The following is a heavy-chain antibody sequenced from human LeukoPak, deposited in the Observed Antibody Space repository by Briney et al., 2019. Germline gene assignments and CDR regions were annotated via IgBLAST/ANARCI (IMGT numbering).Heavy chain of an antibody. Sequence: ASVKVSCKASGGTFSSYAISWVRQAPGQGLEWMGGIIPIFGTANYAQKFQGRVTITADESTSTAYMELSSLRSEDTAVYYCAREQGIVVVPAAIRKEGWFDPWGQGTLVTVSS. CDR3: AREQGIVVVPAAIRKEGWFDP. J-gene: IGHJ5*02. CDR1: GGTFSSYA. V-gene: IGHV1-69*01. D-gene: IGHD2-2*02. CDR2: IIPIFGTA.